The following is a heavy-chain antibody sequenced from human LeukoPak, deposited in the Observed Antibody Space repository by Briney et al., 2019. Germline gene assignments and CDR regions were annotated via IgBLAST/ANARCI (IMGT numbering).Heavy chain of an antibody. J-gene: IGHJ4*02. CDR3: ARGMYYYDSSGLTGFDY. CDR2: INSDGSST. Sequence: GRSLRLSCAASGFTFSSYGMHWVRQAPGKGLVWVSRINSDGSSTSYADSVKGRFTISRDNAKNTLYLQMNSLRAEDTAVCYCARGMYYYDSSGLTGFDYWGQGTLVTVSS. CDR1: GFTFSSYG. D-gene: IGHD3-22*01. V-gene: IGHV3-74*01.